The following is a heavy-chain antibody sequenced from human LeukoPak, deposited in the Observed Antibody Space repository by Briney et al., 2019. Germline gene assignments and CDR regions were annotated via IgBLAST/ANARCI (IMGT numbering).Heavy chain of an antibody. V-gene: IGHV3-33*01. Sequence: GRSLRLSCAASGFTFSSYGMHWVRQAPGKGLEWVAVIWYDGTNKNYADSVKGRFTISRDNSKNTLYLQMNSLRAEDTAAYYCARGGGGHHYYFDYWGQGTLVTVSS. CDR3: ARGGGGHHYYFDY. CDR1: GFTFSSYG. CDR2: IWYDGTNK. J-gene: IGHJ4*02. D-gene: IGHD2-15*01.